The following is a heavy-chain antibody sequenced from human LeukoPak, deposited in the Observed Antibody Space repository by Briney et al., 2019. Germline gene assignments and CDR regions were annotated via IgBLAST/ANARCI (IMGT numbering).Heavy chain of an antibody. CDR1: GFTFSSYS. J-gene: IGHJ4*02. V-gene: IGHV3-21*01. D-gene: IGHD2-2*01. CDR3: ARDPLEGYCSSTSCLFFGY. CDR2: ISSSSSYI. Sequence: GGSLRLSCAASGFTFSSYSMTWVRQAPGKGLEWVSSISSSSSYIYYADSVKGRFTISRDNAKNSLYLQMNSLRAEDTAVYYCARDPLEGYCSSTSCLFFGYWGQGTLVTVSS.